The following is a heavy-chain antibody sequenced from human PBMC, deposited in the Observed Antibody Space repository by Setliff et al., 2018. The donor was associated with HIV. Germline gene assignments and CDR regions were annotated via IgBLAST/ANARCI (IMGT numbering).Heavy chain of an antibody. CDR1: GYTFTGYY. J-gene: IGHJ4*02. CDR3: ARKKPGGQNPFDC. D-gene: IGHD3-16*01. CDR2: INPNSGDT. Sequence: ASVKVSCKASGYTFTGYYMHWVRQAPGQGPEWMGWINPNSGDTYYAQKFQGSVTMTRDTSINTAYMEFSGLTSDDTAIYYCARKKPGGQNPFDCWGLGTLVTVSS. V-gene: IGHV1-2*02.